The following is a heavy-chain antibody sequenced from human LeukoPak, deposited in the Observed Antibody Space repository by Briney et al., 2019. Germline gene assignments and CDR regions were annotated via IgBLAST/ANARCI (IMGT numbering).Heavy chain of an antibody. V-gene: IGHV1-2*02. J-gene: IGHJ6*02. CDR3: ASAGRAAAGKGAYYYYYGMDV. Sequence: GASVKVSCKASGYTFTGYYMHWVRQAPGQGLEWMGWINPNSGDTNYAQKFQGRVTMTRDTSIRTAYMELSRLRSDDTAVYYCASAGRAAAGKGAYYYYYGMDVWGQGTTVTVSS. D-gene: IGHD6-13*01. CDR2: INPNSGDT. CDR1: GYTFTGYY.